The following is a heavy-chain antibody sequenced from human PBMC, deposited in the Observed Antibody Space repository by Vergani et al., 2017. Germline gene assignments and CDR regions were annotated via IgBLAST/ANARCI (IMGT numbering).Heavy chain of an antibody. D-gene: IGHD5-12*01. CDR2: ISGSGGST. Sequence: EVQLLESGGDLVQPGGSLRLSCAASGFTFNHYAMYWVRQAPGKGLEWVSGISGSGGSTYYAGSVKGRFTISRDSSKNTLYLQMNSLSAGDTAVYYCAKANPRNSXYDYLYYYHAMDVWGQGTTVTVSS. CDR3: AKANPRNSXYDYLYYYHAMDV. V-gene: IGHV3-23*01. CDR1: GFTFNHYA. J-gene: IGHJ6*02.